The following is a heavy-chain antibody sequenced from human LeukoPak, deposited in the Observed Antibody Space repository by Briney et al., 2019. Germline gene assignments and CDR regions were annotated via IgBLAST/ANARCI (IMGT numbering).Heavy chain of an antibody. J-gene: IGHJ4*02. CDR3: ARGGVTLGGVIAY. Sequence: VASVSVSSTASGYTFTGYYIHWVRQAPGQGLEWMGWINPSSGGTNYAQKFQDRVTITTDTSISTAYMELSRLRSADPAVSYCARGGVTLGGVIAYWGQGPLVTVSS. V-gene: IGHV1-2*02. CDR2: INPSSGGT. CDR1: GYTFTGYY. D-gene: IGHD3-16*02.